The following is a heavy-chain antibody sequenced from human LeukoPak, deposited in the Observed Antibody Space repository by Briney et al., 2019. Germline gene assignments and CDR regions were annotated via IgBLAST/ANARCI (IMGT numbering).Heavy chain of an antibody. V-gene: IGHV3-53*01. J-gene: IGHJ4*02. CDR1: GFTVSSNY. Sequence: GGSLRLSCAASGFTVSSNYMSWVRQAPGKGLEWVSVIYSGGSTYYADSVKGRFTISRDNSKNTLYLQMNSLRAEDTAVYYCARDLSEDIVVVPAPIDYWGQGTLVTVSS. CDR2: IYSGGST. D-gene: IGHD2-2*01. CDR3: ARDLSEDIVVVPAPIDY.